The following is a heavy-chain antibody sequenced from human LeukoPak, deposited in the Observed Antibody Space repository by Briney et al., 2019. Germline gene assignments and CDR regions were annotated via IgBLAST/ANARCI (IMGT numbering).Heavy chain of an antibody. Sequence: PGGSLRLSCSASGFSFSYYNMNGVRQAPGKGLEWVSYISSTSTSIYYADSVVGRFSISRDKNSLYLQMNSLRADDTAVYYCATYPGYTYEVEAPRPARGYWGQGTLVTVSS. CDR2: ISSTSTSI. D-gene: IGHD5-18*01. J-gene: IGHJ4*02. CDR1: GFSFSYYN. CDR3: ATYPGYTYEVEAPRPARGY. V-gene: IGHV3-48*01.